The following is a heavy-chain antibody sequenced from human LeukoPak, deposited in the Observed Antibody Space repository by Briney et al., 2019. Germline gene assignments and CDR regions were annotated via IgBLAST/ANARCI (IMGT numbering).Heavy chain of an antibody. CDR2: INPNSGGT. D-gene: IGHD2-2*02. CDR3: ARLSNTPGTYFDY. CDR1: GYTFTGYY. V-gene: IGHV1-2*02. Sequence: GASVKVSCKASGYTFTGYYMHWVRQAPGQGLEWMGWINPNSGGTNYAQKFQGRVTMTRDTSISTAYLQWSSLRASDTAMYYCARLSNTPGTYFDYWGQGTLVTVSS. J-gene: IGHJ4*02.